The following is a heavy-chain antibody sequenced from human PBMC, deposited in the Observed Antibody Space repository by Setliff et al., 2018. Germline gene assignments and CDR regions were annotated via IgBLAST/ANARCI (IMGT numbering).Heavy chain of an antibody. V-gene: IGHV3-48*01. CDR1: GFTFSSYS. J-gene: IGHJ6*03. Sequence: LGLSCEASGFTFSSYSMNWVRQAPGKGLEWVAHISYSSGSISYADSVKGRFTISRDNAKNSLYLQMNSLRAEDTAIYYCVRALAYYYMDVWGKGTTVTVSS. CDR2: ISYSSGSI. CDR3: VRALAYYYMDV.